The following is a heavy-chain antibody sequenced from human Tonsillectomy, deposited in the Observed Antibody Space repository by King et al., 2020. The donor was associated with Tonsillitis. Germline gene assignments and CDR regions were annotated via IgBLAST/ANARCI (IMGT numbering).Heavy chain of an antibody. Sequence: VQLVESGGGLVKPGGSLRLSCAVSGFPFTDAWMSWVRQAPGKGLEWVSRNKSKTDGGTIDYAGSVKGRLTISRDDTKSTLYLQMDSLKPEDTAMYYCTIRSGPGGQGTLVTVSS. V-gene: IGHV3-15*01. CDR1: GFPFTDAW. CDR3: TIRSGP. D-gene: IGHD1-26*01. J-gene: IGHJ4*02. CDR2: NKSKTDGGTI.